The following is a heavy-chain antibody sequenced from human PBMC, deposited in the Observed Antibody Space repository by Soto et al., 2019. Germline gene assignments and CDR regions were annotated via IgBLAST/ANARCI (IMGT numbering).Heavy chain of an antibody. J-gene: IGHJ6*02. CDR3: ARVSWRDIVVVPAATPYYYYYGMDV. D-gene: IGHD2-2*01. Sequence: ASVKVSCKASGYTFTSYAMHWVRQAPGQRLEWMGWINAGNGNTKYSQKFQGRVTITRDTSTSTVYMELSSLRSEDTAVYYCARVSWRDIVVVPAATPYYYYYGMDVWAQGTTVTVSS. CDR1: GYTFTSYA. V-gene: IGHV1-3*01. CDR2: INAGNGNT.